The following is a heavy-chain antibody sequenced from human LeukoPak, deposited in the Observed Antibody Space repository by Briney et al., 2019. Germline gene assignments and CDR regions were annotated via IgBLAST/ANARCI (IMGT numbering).Heavy chain of an antibody. CDR2: IRYDGSNK. V-gene: IGHV3-30*02. D-gene: IGHD2-15*01. J-gene: IGHJ5*02. Sequence: PGGSLRLSCAASGFTFSSYGMHWVRQAPGKGLEWVAFIRYDGSNKYYADSVKGRFTISRDNSKNTLYLQMNSLRAEDTAVYYCATVVVATQGFWFDPWGQGTLVTVSS. CDR3: ATVVVATQGFWFDP. CDR1: GFTFSSYG.